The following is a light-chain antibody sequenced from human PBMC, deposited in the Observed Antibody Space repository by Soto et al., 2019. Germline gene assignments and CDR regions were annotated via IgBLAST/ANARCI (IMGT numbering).Light chain of an antibody. CDR2: VSR. CDR1: SSNIGAGYD. V-gene: IGLV1-40*01. CDR3: QSYDSSLRLAV. Sequence: QSALTQPPSVSGAPGQRVTISCSGSSSNIGAGYDVHWYQQLPGTAPRLLIYVSRNRPSGVPDRFSGSKSGPSASLAITGLQTDDEADYYCQSYDSSLRLAVFGGGTKLTVL. J-gene: IGLJ3*02.